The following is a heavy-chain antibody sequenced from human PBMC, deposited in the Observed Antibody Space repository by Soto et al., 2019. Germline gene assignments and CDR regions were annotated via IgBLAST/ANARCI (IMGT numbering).Heavy chain of an antibody. CDR2: MYPDSSDI. CDR3: ARHVQTSSWTNFDL. V-gene: IGHV5-51*01. Sequence: EVQLVPSGAEVKHPGESLKISCQGSGYGFTYYWIAWMRQMPGKGLEWMGIMYPDSSDIKYSPSFQGQVTISADKSISTAYLQWSSLKASDTAIYYCARHVQTSSWTNFDLWGQGTLVTVSS. J-gene: IGHJ4*02. CDR1: GYGFTYYW. D-gene: IGHD6-13*01.